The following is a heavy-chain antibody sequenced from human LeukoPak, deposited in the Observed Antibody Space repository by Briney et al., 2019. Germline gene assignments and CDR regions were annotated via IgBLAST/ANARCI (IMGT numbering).Heavy chain of an antibody. V-gene: IGHV4-59*01. Sequence: SETLSLTCTVSGGSISSYYWSWIRQPPGKGLEWIGYIYYSGSTNYNPSLKSRVTISVVTSKNQFSLKLSSVTAADTAVYYCARSPRIAARPPYFDYWGQGTLVTVSS. CDR1: GGSISSYY. CDR2: IYYSGST. CDR3: ARSPRIAARPPYFDY. D-gene: IGHD6-6*01. J-gene: IGHJ4*02.